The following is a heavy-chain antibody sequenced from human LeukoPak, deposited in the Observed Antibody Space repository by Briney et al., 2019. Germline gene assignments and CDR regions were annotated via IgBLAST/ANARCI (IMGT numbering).Heavy chain of an antibody. D-gene: IGHD2-15*01. CDR2: INHSGST. Sequence: SETLSVTCAVYGGSFSGYYWSWIRQPPGKGLEWIGEINHSGSTNYNPSLKSRVTISVDTSKNQFSLKLSSVTAADTAVYYCARWVVAADYYYYMDVWGKGTTVTVSS. J-gene: IGHJ6*03. CDR3: ARWVVAADYYYYMDV. CDR1: GGSFSGYY. V-gene: IGHV4-34*01.